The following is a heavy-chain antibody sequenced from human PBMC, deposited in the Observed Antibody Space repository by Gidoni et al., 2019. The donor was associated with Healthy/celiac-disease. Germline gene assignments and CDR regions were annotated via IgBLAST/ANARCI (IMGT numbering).Heavy chain of an antibody. D-gene: IGHD6-19*01. J-gene: IGHJ4*02. CDR3: ARGRGRLAVAGRSFFDY. Sequence: QVQLQQWGAGLLKPSETLSLTCAVYGGSSSGYYWSWIRQPPGKGLEWIGEINHSGSTNYNPSLKSRVTISVDTSKNQFSLKLSSVTAADTAVYYCARGRGRLAVAGRSFFDYWGQGTLVTVSS. CDR1: GGSSSGYY. V-gene: IGHV4-34*01. CDR2: INHSGST.